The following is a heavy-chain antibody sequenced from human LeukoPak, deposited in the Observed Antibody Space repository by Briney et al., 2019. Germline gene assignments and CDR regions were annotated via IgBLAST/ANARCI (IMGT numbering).Heavy chain of an antibody. V-gene: IGHV4-31*03. CDR1: GGSIGSGYY. D-gene: IGHD4-23*01. CDR2: IYFSGST. J-gene: IGHJ4*02. Sequence: SETLSLTCTVSGGSIGSGYYWSWIRQHPEKGLEWIGFIYFSGSTYYNPSLKSRVTISVDTSKNQFSLRLSSVTAADTAVYYCARVPTTTVVTPSSFDYWGQGTLVTVPS. CDR3: ARVPTTTVVTPSSFDY.